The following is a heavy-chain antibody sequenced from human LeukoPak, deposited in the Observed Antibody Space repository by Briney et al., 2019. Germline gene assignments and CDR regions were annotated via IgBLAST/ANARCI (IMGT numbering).Heavy chain of an antibody. CDR1: GGTFSSYV. V-gene: IGHV1-69*13. J-gene: IGHJ4*02. CDR2: IIPIFGTA. Sequence: SVKVSCKASGGTFSSYVISWVRQAPGQGLEWMGGIIPIFGTANYAQKFQGRVTITADESTSTAYMELSSLRSEDTAVYYCAREKMPRHDGLDYWGQGTLVTVSS. D-gene: IGHD5-24*01. CDR3: AREKMPRHDGLDY.